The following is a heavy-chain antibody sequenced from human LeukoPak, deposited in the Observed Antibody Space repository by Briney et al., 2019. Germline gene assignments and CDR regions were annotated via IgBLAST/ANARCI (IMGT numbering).Heavy chain of an antibody. D-gene: IGHD3-10*01. CDR1: GFTFSSYS. J-gene: IGHJ6*03. Sequence: GGSLRLXCAASGFTFSSYSMNWGRQAPGKGLEWVSYITSSSSSTYYADSVKGRFTISRDNAKNSLYLQMNSLRAEDTAVYYCARVRGGYYMDVWGKGTTVTVSS. V-gene: IGHV3-48*01. CDR2: ITSSSSST. CDR3: ARVRGGYYMDV.